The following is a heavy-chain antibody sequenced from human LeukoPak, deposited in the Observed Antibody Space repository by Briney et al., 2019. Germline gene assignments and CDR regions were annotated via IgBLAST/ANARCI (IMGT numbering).Heavy chain of an antibody. V-gene: IGHV1-2*02. J-gene: IGHJ4*01. CDR1: GYTFTDYY. D-gene: IGHD3-22*01. Sequence: ASVKVSCKASGYTFTDYYMHWVRQAPGQGLEWMGWINPKSGGTSYAQKFQGRVTMARDTSISTAYMELSGLRSDDTAVYYCARPLTIGSGYYHFDFWGQGTLVTVSS. CDR2: INPKSGGT. CDR3: ARPLTIGSGYYHFDF.